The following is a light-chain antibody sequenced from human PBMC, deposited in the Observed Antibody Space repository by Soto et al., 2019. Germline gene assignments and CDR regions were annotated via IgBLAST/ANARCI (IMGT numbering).Light chain of an antibody. CDR1: NSNIGNNY. CDR3: GTWDSSLSVYV. J-gene: IGLJ1*01. Sequence: QSVLTQPPSVSAAPGQKVTISCSGSNSNIGNNYVSWYQQLPGTAPKLLIYDNNQRPSGIPDRFFGSKSGTSATLGITGLQTGDEADYYCGTWDSSLSVYVFGTGTKVTVL. V-gene: IGLV1-51*01. CDR2: DNN.